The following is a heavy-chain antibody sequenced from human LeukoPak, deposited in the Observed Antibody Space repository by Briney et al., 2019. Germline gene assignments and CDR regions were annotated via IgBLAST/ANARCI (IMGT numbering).Heavy chain of an antibody. V-gene: IGHV1-2*02. Sequence: ASVKVSCTASVYSFTDYYIHCVRQAPGQGLEWMGWINPNSGDTNYAQKFQGRVTMTRDTSIKTAYMELSRLRSDDTAVYYCARFGPFGVVPLGFDPWGQGTLVTVSS. J-gene: IGHJ5*02. CDR2: INPNSGDT. D-gene: IGHD3-3*01. CDR1: VYSFTDYY. CDR3: ARFGPFGVVPLGFDP.